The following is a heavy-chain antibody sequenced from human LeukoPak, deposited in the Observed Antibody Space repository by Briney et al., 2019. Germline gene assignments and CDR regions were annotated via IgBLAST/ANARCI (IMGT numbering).Heavy chain of an antibody. Sequence: SETLSLTCTVSGGSISSYYWSWIRQPPGKGLEWIGYIYYSGSTNYNPSLKSRVTISVDTSKNQFSLKLSSVTAADTAVYYCAREVGANDAFDIWGQGTMVTVSS. D-gene: IGHD1-26*01. CDR1: GGSISSYY. CDR3: AREVGANDAFDI. CDR2: IYYSGST. V-gene: IGHV4-59*01. J-gene: IGHJ3*02.